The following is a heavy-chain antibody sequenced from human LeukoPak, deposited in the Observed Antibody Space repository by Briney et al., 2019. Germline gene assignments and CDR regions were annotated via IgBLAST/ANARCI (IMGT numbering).Heavy chain of an antibody. J-gene: IGHJ3*02. D-gene: IGHD2-15*01. CDR3: ARSPRGYCSGGSCYGDAFDI. CDR1: GGSISGYY. CDR2: IYYSGST. V-gene: IGHV4-59*01. Sequence: SETLSLTCTVSGGSISGYYWTWIRQPPGKGLEWIGYIYYSGSTNHNPSLKSRTTLSVDTSKSQFSLKLTSVTAADTAIYYCARSPRGYCSGGSCYGDAFDIWGQGAMVTVSS.